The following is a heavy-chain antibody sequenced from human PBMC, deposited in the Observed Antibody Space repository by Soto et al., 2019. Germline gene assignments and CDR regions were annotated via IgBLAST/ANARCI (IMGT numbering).Heavy chain of an antibody. V-gene: IGHV3-9*01. CDR3: AKDRLRAGDAFDI. CDR2: ISWNSGSI. Sequence: GGSLRLSCAASGFTFDDYAMHWVRQAPGKGLEWVSGISWNSGSIGYADSVKGRFTISRDNAKNSLYLQMNSLRAEDTALYYCAKDRLRAGDAFDIWGQGTMVTVSS. D-gene: IGHD4-17*01. J-gene: IGHJ3*02. CDR1: GFTFDDYA.